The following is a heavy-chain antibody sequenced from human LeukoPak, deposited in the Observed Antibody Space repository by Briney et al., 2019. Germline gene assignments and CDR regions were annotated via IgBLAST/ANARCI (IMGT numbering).Heavy chain of an antibody. CDR3: ARAPYYDFWSGYYTGHHYFQH. V-gene: IGHV3-30*04. CDR2: ISYDGSNK. Sequence: GGSLRLSCAASGFTFSSYAMPWVRQAPGKVLEWVAVISYDGSNKYYADSVKGRFTISRDNSKNTLYLQMNSLRAEDTAVYYCARAPYYDFWSGYYTGHHYFQHWGQGTLVTVSS. CDR1: GFTFSSYA. J-gene: IGHJ1*01. D-gene: IGHD3-3*01.